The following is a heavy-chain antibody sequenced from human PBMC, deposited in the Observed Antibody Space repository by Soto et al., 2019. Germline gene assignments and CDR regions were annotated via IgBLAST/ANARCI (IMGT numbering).Heavy chain of an antibody. J-gene: IGHJ4*02. Sequence: ASVKVSCKASGYTFTSYGISWVRQAPGQGLEWMGWISAYNGNTNYAQKLQGRVTMTTDTSTSTAYMELRSLRSDDTAVYYCARDRSGYCDFWSGYLDYWGQGTLVTVSS. D-gene: IGHD3-3*01. CDR2: ISAYNGNT. CDR1: GYTFTSYG. V-gene: IGHV1-18*04. CDR3: ARDRSGYCDFWSGYLDY.